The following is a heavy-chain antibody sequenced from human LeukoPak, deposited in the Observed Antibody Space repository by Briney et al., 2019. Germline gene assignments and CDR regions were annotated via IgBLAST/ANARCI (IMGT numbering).Heavy chain of an antibody. J-gene: IGHJ4*02. D-gene: IGHD5-12*01. V-gene: IGHV4-4*02. CDR3: ARINIGYEYFDS. CDR1: GFSISTNNW. Sequence: PSETLSLTCGVSGFSISTNNWWSWVRQSPGKGLEWIGEIHHSGTTNYNPSLKSRVTISVDKSKSQFSLKLTSVTAADTAVYYCARINIGYEYFDSWGQGTLVTVSS. CDR2: IHHSGTT.